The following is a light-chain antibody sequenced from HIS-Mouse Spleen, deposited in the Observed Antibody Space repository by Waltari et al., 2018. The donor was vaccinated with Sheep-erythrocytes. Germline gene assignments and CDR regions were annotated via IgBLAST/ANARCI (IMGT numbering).Light chain of an antibody. CDR3: QQYYSFPYT. CDR1: QCISSY. J-gene: IGKJ2*01. CDR2: AAS. Sequence: AIWMPQSPSLLSASTGDRVTISCRMRQCISSYLAWYQQKPGKAPELLIYAASTLQSGVPSRFSGSGSGTDFTLTISCLQSEDFATYYCQQYYSFPYTFGQGTKL. V-gene: IGKV1D-8*02.